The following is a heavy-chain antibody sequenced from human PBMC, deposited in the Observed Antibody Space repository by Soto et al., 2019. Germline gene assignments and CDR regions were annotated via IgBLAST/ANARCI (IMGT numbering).Heavy chain of an antibody. CDR1: GDSVSSNSAA. CDR3: GRDRAARPDYYYYGMDV. Sequence: SQTLSLTCAISGDSVSSNSAAWKWIRHSPSRGLEWLGRTYYRSKWYNDYAVSVKSRITINPHTSKNQFSLQLNSMTPEDTAVYYCGRDRAARPDYYYYGMDVWGQGTKVSVSS. D-gene: IGHD6-6*01. V-gene: IGHV6-1*01. CDR2: TYYRSKWYN. J-gene: IGHJ6*02.